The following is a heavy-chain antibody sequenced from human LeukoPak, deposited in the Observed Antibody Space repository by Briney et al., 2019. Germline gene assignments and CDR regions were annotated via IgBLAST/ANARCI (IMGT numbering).Heavy chain of an antibody. CDR3: ARTFSHMRGCSSTSCYGGDY. CDR1: GYTFTGYY. D-gene: IGHD2-2*01. V-gene: IGHV1-2*02. J-gene: IGHJ4*02. Sequence: ASVKVSCKASGYTFTGYYMHWVRQAPGQGLEWMGWINPNSGGTNYAQKFQGRVTMTRDTSISTAYMELSRLRSDDTAVYYYARTFSHMRGCSSTSCYGGDYWGQGTLVTVSS. CDR2: INPNSGGT.